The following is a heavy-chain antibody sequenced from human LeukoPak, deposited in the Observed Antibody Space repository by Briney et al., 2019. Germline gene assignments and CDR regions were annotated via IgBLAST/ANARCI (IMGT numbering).Heavy chain of an antibody. CDR2: IYYSGST. Sequence: SGTLSLTCAVSGGSISSSYYWSWIRQPPGKGLEWIGYIYYSGSTNYNPSLKSRVTISVDTSKNQFSLKLSSVTAADTAVYYCARGYGGNGFDYWGQGTLVTVSS. V-gene: IGHV4-61*01. D-gene: IGHD4-23*01. J-gene: IGHJ4*02. CDR1: GGSISSSYY. CDR3: ARGYGGNGFDY.